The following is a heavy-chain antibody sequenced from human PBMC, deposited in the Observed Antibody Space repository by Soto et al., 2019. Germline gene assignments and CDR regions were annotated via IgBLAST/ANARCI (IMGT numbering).Heavy chain of an antibody. V-gene: IGHV4-30-4*01. CDR3: ASGDYSKYGLDF. CDR2: ISNSGST. D-gene: IGHD4-4*01. J-gene: IGHJ4*02. CDR1: GGSVSSGNYY. Sequence: VQLQESGPGLVKPSQTLSLTSTVSGGSVSSGNYYWSWIRQPPGKGLEWIAHISNSGSTYYNQSVRSRLTMSVDTSKHQFSLMLSSVLAADTTVYYCASGDYSKYGLDFWGPGTLVTVSS.